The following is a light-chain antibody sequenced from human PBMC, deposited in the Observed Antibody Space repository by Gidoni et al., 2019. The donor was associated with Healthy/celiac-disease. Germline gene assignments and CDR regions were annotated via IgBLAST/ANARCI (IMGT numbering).Light chain of an antibody. Sequence: DIVMTQSPDAMGVSLGERATIKCKCSQSVLYSSNNKNYLAWYQQKPGQPPKLLIYWASTRESGVPYRFSGSGSGTDFTLTISSLQAEDVAVYYCQQYYSTLWTFGQGTKVEIK. V-gene: IGKV4-1*01. CDR2: WAS. CDR3: QQYYSTLWT. J-gene: IGKJ1*01. CDR1: QSVLYSSNNKNY.